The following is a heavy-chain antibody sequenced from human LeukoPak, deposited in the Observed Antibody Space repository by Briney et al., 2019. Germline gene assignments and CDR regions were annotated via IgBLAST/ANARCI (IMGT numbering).Heavy chain of an antibody. D-gene: IGHD1-26*01. CDR2: ISYSGST. Sequence: SETLSLTCTVSGGSINNYYWSWIRQPPGKGLEWIGYISYSGSTDYNPSLKSRVTISIDTSKNQFSLKLSSVTAADTAVYYCARGGVGPTTNWFDPWGQGTLVTVSS. CDR3: ARGGVGPTTNWFDP. CDR1: GGSINNYY. V-gene: IGHV4-59*08. J-gene: IGHJ5*02.